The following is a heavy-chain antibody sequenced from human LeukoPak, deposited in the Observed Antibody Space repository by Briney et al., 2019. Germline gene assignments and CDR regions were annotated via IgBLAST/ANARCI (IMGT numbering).Heavy chain of an antibody. J-gene: IGHJ3*02. CDR3: ARPSSGWYSPRDAFDI. V-gene: IGHV3-23*01. CDR2: ISADGGGT. D-gene: IGHD6-19*01. CDR1: GGSRISKT. Sequence: GGSLRLSCVDLGGSRISKTMSWVRQAPGKGLEWVSGISADGGGTFYADSGKGRFTISRDNSKNTLYLQMNSLRAEDTAVYYCARPSSGWYSPRDAFDIWGQGTMVTVSS.